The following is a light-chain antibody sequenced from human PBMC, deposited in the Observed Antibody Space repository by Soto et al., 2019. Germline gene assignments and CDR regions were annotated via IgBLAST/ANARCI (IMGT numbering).Light chain of an antibody. J-gene: IGLJ3*02. CDR2: EVS. CDR1: RSDVGGYNS. Sequence: QSALTQPASVSGSPGQSITISCTGTRSDVGGYNSVCWHQLHPGKAPKLIIYEVSNRPSGISDRFSASKSGNTASLTISGLQADDEADYYCSSFTTTNTWVFGGGTKLTVL. V-gene: IGLV2-14*01. CDR3: SSFTTTNTWV.